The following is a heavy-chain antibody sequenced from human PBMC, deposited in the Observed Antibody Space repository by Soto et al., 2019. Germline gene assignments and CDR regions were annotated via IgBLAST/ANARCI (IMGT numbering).Heavy chain of an antibody. CDR3: ARAIEYSSSSGAFDI. CDR2: IIPILGIA. CDR1: GGTFSSYT. Sequence: QVQLVQSGAEVKKPGSSVKVSCKASGGTFSSYTIIWVRQAPGQGLEWMGRIIPILGIANYAQKIQGRVTITADKSTSTAYMELSSLRSEDTAVYYCARAIEYSSSSGAFDIWGQGTMVTVSS. V-gene: IGHV1-69*02. D-gene: IGHD6-6*01. J-gene: IGHJ3*02.